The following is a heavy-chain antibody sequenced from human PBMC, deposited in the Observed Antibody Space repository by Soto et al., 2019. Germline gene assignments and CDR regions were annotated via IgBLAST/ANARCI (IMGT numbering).Heavy chain of an antibody. CDR2: IYHGGST. CDR3: ARGNGYYETSGDFNS. Sequence: LSLTCAVSGYSISSGYYWGWLRQPPGKGLEWIGSIYHGGSTYYNPSLQSRVTISVDTSKNQFSLRLTSVTAADTAVYYCARGNGYYETSGDFNSWGQGALVTVSS. D-gene: IGHD3-22*01. J-gene: IGHJ4*02. V-gene: IGHV4-38-2*01. CDR1: GYSISSGYY.